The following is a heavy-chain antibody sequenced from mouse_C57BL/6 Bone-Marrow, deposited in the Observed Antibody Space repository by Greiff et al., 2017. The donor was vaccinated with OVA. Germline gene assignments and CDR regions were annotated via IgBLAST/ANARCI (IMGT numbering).Heavy chain of an antibody. CDR3: TRFTTVYYYAMDY. V-gene: IGHV14-4*01. J-gene: IGHJ4*01. Sequence: EVQLQQSGAELVRPGASVKLSCTASGFNIKDDYMHWVKQRPEQGLEWIGWIDPENGDTEYASKFQGKATITADTSSNTAYLQLSSLTSEDTAVYYCTRFTTVYYYAMDYWGQGTSVTVSS. D-gene: IGHD1-1*01. CDR1: GFNIKDDY. CDR2: IDPENGDT.